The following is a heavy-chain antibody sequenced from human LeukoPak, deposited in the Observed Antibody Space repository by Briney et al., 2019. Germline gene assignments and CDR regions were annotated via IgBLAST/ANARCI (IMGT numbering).Heavy chain of an antibody. CDR3: ARDYGAYCGGDCVSFDT. J-gene: IGHJ3*02. CDR2: IYYSGST. CDR1: GGSISSSSYY. Sequence: SETLSLTCTVSGGSISSSSYYWGWIRQPPGKGLEWIGSIYYSGSTYYNPSLKSRVTISVDTSKNQFSLKLSSVTAADTAVYYCARDYGAYCGGDCVSFDTWGQGTMVTVSS. V-gene: IGHV4-39*07. D-gene: IGHD2-21*02.